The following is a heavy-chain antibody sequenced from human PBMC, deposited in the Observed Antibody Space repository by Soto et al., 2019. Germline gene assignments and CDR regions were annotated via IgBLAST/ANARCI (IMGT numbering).Heavy chain of an antibody. Sequence: SETLSLTCNVSGRSISSGDYYWSWIRQPPGKGLEWIGYIYFSESTSYNPSLKSRVTISGDKSKKQFSLRLTSVTAADTAVYYCARRRRYGSGSYYWYNYFDPWGQGTPVTVSS. CDR3: ARRRRYGSGSYYWYNYFDP. D-gene: IGHD3-10*01. J-gene: IGHJ5*02. CDR1: GRSISSGDYY. CDR2: IYFSEST. V-gene: IGHV4-30-4*01.